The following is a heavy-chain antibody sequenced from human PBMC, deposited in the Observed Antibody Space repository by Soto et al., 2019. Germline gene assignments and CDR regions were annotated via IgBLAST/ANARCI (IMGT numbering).Heavy chain of an antibody. CDR1: GFSFSDYA. CDR3: AKSGWGVVVPAVNWYFDL. D-gene: IGHD2-2*01. Sequence: EVQLLESGGGLVQPGGSLRLSCAASGFSFSDYAMTWVRQAPVKGPEWGSGISGSGGSTYYADSVEGRFTISRDNSKNTLYLPMNSLRAEDTAVYYCAKSGWGVVVPAVNWYFDLWGRGTLVTVSS. V-gene: IGHV3-23*01. CDR2: ISGSGGST. J-gene: IGHJ2*01.